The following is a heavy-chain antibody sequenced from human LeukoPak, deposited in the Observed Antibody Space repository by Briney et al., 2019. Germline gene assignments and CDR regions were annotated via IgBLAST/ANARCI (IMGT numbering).Heavy chain of an antibody. D-gene: IGHD3-3*01. J-gene: IGHJ4*02. Sequence: ASVKVSCKVSGYTLTELSMHWVRQAPGKGLEWMGGFDPEDGETIYAQKFQGRVTMTEDTSTDTAYMELSSLRSEDTAVHYCATGVLRVLGEVTPDFDYWGQGTLVTVSS. CDR3: ATGVLRVLGEVTPDFDY. CDR2: FDPEDGET. CDR1: GYTLTELS. V-gene: IGHV1-24*01.